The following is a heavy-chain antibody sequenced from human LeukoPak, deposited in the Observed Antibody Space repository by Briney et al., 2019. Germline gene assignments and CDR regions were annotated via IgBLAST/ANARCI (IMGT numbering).Heavy chain of an antibody. CDR1: GGSISSSSHY. CDR2: IYYSGST. Sequence: SETLSLTCTVSGGSISSSSHYWGWIRQPPGKGLEWIGIIYYSGSTYYNPSLKSRVTISLDTSKNQFSLKLISVTAADTAVYYCARLHCSGGRCYFDYWGQGTLVTASS. CDR3: ARLHCSGGRCYFDY. D-gene: IGHD2-15*01. V-gene: IGHV4-39*01. J-gene: IGHJ4*02.